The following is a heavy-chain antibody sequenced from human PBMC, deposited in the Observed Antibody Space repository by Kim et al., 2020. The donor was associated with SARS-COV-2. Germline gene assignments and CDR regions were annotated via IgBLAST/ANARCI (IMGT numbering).Heavy chain of an antibody. D-gene: IGHD3-16*01. CDR3: ARGWDGDELIPHY. Sequence: GGSLRLSCAASGFTFSSYAMHWVRQAPGKGLEWVAVISYDGSNKYYADSVKGRFTISRDNSKNTLYLQMNSLRAEDTAVYYCARGWDGDELIPHYWGQGTLVTVSS. J-gene: IGHJ4*02. CDR2: ISYDGSNK. V-gene: IGHV3-30-3*01. CDR1: GFTFSSYA.